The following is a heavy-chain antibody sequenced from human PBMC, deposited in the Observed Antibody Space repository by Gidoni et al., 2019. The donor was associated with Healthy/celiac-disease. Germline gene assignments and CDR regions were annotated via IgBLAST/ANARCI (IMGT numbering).Heavy chain of an antibody. D-gene: IGHD5-12*01. CDR3: AHRRESGYSGYAIFDY. Sequence: QITLKESGPTLVKPPQTLTLTCTFSGFSLSTSGVGVGWIRQPPGKALEWLALIYWDDDKRYSPSLKSRLTITKDTSKNQVVLTMTNMDPVDTATYYCAHRRESGYSGYAIFDYWGQGTLVTVSS. CDR1: GFSLSTSGVG. V-gene: IGHV2-5*02. CDR2: IYWDDDK. J-gene: IGHJ4*02.